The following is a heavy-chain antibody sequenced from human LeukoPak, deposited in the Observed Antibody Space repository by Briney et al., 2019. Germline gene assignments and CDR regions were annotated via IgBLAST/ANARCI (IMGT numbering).Heavy chain of an antibody. CDR3: ARGPKYYDILTGYSNSHCYYGMDV. D-gene: IGHD3-9*01. CDR1: GFTVSSNY. Sequence: PGGSLRLSCAASGFTVSSNYMSWVRQAPGKGLEWVSVIYSGGSTYYADSVKGRFTISRHNSKNTLYLQMNSLRAEDTAVYYCARGPKYYDILTGYSNSHCYYGMDVWGQGTTVTVSS. V-gene: IGHV3-53*04. J-gene: IGHJ6*02. CDR2: IYSGGST.